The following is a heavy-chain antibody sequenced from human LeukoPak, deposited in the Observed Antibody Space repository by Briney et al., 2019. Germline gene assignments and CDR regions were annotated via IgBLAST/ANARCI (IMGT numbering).Heavy chain of an antibody. CDR1: GFTFSSYA. CDR2: ISGSGGST. J-gene: IGHJ4*02. D-gene: IGHD5-18*01. Sequence: PVGSLRLSCAASGFTFSSYAMSCVREAPGKGLGWVSAISGSGGSTYYAASVRGRFTISRHNSKNTLYLQMISLRAEDTAVYYCAASDVDTGRDEDYWGQGPLVTVSS. V-gene: IGHV3-23*01. CDR3: AASDVDTGRDEDY.